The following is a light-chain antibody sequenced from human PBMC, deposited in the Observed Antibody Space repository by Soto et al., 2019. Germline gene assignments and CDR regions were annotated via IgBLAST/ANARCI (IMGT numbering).Light chain of an antibody. CDR1: QDVRTY. CDR3: QPRGYPFT. CDR2: DAS. V-gene: IGKV3D-11*01. J-gene: IGKJ3*01. Sequence: EIVLTQSPVTLSLSPGERATLSCRASQDVRTYLAWYQQKPGQAPRLLIYDASKRATDIPGRFTGSGSGTDFTLTISSLEPEDFAVPYCQPRGYPFTFGPGTKVDLK.